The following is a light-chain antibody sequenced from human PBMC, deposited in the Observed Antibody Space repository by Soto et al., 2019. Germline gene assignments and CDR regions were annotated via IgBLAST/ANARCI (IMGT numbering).Light chain of an antibody. CDR3: QQRDIWPLT. Sequence: EIVLTQSPATLSLSPGERATLSCRASQSVSRYLAWYQQKPGQAPRLLIYHASNRSTGIPATFSGSGSGTDFTLTISSLEPEDFAVYYCQQRDIWPLTFGGGTKVEI. V-gene: IGKV3-11*01. CDR1: QSVSRY. J-gene: IGKJ4*01. CDR2: HAS.